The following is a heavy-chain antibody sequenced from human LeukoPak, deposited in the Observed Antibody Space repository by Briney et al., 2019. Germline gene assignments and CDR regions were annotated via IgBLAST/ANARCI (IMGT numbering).Heavy chain of an antibody. CDR1: GYTFTSYD. D-gene: IGHD2-21*02. V-gene: IGHV1-8*01. CDR2: MNPNSGNT. J-gene: IGHJ3*02. CDR3: SVGIVVVTAIVREYDAFDI. Sequence: GASVKVSCKASGYTFTSYDINWVRQATGQGLEWMGWMNPNSGNTGYAQKFQGRVTMTRNTSISTAYMELSSLRSEATAVYYCSVGIVVVTAIVREYDAFDIWGQGTMVTVSS.